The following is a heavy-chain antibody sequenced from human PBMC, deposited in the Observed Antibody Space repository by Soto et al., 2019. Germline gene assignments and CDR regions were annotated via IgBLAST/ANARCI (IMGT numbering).Heavy chain of an antibody. V-gene: IGHV3-23*01. CDR2: ISVTGDKT. J-gene: IGHJ5*02. Sequence: EVQLSESGRGLVQPGGSQRLSCAASGFPFNTYAMTWVRQAPGKGLEWVSAISVTGDKTYYAESVRGRFAISRDNSQNILFLQMNDLRAEDTALYYCARKIYHRFDPWGQGTLLIVSS. CDR1: GFPFNTYA. D-gene: IGHD2-2*01. CDR3: ARKIYHRFDP.